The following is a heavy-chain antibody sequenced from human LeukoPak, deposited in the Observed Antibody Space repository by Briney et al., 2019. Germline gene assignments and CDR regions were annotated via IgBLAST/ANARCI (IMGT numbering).Heavy chain of an antibody. CDR3: AKFNAMTTLTPFDY. J-gene: IGHJ4*02. CDR1: GFTFSNYA. V-gene: IGHV3-23*01. D-gene: IGHD4-17*01. CDR2: ISASGGST. Sequence: PGGSLRLSCAASGFTFSNYAMSWVRQAPGKGLECVSAISASGGSTYYADSVRGRFTISRDNSKNTLYMQMNSLRAEDTAIYYCAKFNAMTTLTPFDYWGQGTLVTVSP.